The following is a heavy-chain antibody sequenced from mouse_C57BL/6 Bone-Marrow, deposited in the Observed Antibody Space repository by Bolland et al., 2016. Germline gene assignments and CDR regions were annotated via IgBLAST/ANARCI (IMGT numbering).Heavy chain of an antibody. CDR2: GSGST. V-gene: IGHV1-9*01. Sequence: GSGSTNYNEKFKGKATFTADTSSNTAYMQLSSLTTEDSAIYYCARRNLTTVVATDYWGHGTT. J-gene: IGHJ2*01. D-gene: IGHD1-1*01. CDR3: ARRNLTTVVATDY.